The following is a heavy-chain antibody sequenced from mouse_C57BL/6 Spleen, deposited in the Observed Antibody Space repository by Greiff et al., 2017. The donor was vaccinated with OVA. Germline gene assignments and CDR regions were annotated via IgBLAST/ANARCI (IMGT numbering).Heavy chain of an antibody. J-gene: IGHJ2*01. CDR1: GYAFSSSW. D-gene: IGHD1-1*01. Sequence: VQLQQSGPELVKPGASVKISCKASGYAFSSSWMNWVKQRPGKGLEWIGRIYPGDGDTNYNGKFKGKATLTADKSSSTAYMQLSSLTSEDSAVYFCARELTTVVATVDYWGQGTTLTVSS. V-gene: IGHV1-82*01. CDR3: ARELTTVVATVDY. CDR2: IYPGDGDT.